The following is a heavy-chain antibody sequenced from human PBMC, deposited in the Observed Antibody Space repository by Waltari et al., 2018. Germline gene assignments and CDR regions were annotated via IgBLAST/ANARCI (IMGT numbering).Heavy chain of an antibody. Sequence: EVQLVESGGGLVKPGGSLRLSCAASGFAFNYAWMSWVRQAPGKDVEWVGRSRSKTDGGTIDYAAPVKDRFSISRDDSKNTLYLQMNSLEIEDTAVYYCTRRYCSSTTCINAFDIWGQGTVVTVSS. D-gene: IGHD2-2*01. CDR3: TRRYCSSTTCINAFDI. CDR1: GFAFNYAW. CDR2: SRSKTDGGTI. J-gene: IGHJ3*02. V-gene: IGHV3-15*01.